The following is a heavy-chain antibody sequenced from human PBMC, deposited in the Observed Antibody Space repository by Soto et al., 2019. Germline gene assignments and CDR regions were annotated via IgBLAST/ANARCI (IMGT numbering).Heavy chain of an antibody. Sequence: EVQLLESGGDLVQPGGSLRLSCVASGIPFGSRAMSWVRQAPGEGLEWVSTITDTGGDTKYADSVRGRFTMSRDNSKKTLYLQMNSLRVEDSALYYCARGSTDSYPGSRIFAFWGRGTLVTVSS. D-gene: IGHD3-10*01. CDR3: ARGSTDSYPGSRIFAF. CDR2: ITDTGGDT. CDR1: GIPFGSRA. V-gene: IGHV3-23*01. J-gene: IGHJ4*02.